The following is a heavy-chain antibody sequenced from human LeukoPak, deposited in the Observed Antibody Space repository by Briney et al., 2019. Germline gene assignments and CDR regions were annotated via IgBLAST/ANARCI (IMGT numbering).Heavy chain of an antibody. CDR1: GFTFSSYA. J-gene: IGHJ4*02. V-gene: IGHV3-23*01. CDR2: ISGSGGST. CDR3: ATLYCNSCSCSRDY. Sequence: GGSLRLSCAASGFTFSSYAMRWVRQAPGKGLEWVSAISGSGGSTYYADSVKGRFTISRDNSKTTLYLQMNSLRTEDTAVYYCATLYCNSCSCSRDYWGQGTLVTVSS. D-gene: IGHD2-2*01.